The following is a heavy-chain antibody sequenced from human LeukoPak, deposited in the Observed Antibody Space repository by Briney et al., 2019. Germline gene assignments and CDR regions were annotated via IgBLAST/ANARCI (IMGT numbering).Heavy chain of an antibody. CDR1: GGTFSSYA. V-gene: IGHV1-69*05. D-gene: IGHD5-24*01. Sequence: SVKVSCKASGGTFSSYAISWVRQAPGQGLEWMGGIIPIFGTANYAQKFQGRVTITTDGSTSTAYMELSSLRSEDTAVYYCARGGEMATIFDYWGQGTLVTVSS. CDR3: ARGGEMATIFDY. J-gene: IGHJ4*02. CDR2: IIPIFGTA.